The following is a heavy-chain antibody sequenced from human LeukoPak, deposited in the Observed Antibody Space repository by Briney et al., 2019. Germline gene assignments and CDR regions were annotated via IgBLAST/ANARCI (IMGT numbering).Heavy chain of an antibody. CDR1: GYSFTSYW. Sequence: KPGESLQISCKGSGYSFTSYWIGWVRQMPGKRPEWMGIIYPGDADTRYSPSFQGQVTVSADKSISTAYLQWSSLKASDTAMYYCARNGPTAAPGGEYYSLHFYYFDYWGQGTLVTVSS. D-gene: IGHD3-10*01. J-gene: IGHJ4*02. CDR2: IYPGDADT. V-gene: IGHV5-51*01. CDR3: ARNGPTAAPGGEYYSLHFYYFDY.